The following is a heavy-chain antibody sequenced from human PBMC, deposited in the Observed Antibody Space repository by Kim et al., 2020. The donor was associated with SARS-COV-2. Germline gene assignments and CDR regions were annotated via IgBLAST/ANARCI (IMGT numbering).Heavy chain of an antibody. J-gene: IGHJ4*02. V-gene: IGHV3-23*01. Sequence: GGSLRLSCAASGFTFSSYAMSWVRQAPGKGLEWVSAISGSGGSTYYADSVKGRFTISRDNSKNTLYLQMNSLRAEDTAVYYCAKDQGGITMVRGAYYFDYWGQGTLVTVSS. CDR1: GFTFSSYA. D-gene: IGHD3-10*01. CDR3: AKDQGGITMVRGAYYFDY. CDR2: ISGSGGST.